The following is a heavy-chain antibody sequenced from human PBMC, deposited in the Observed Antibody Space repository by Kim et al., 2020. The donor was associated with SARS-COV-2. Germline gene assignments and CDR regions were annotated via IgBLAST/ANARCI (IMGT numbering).Heavy chain of an antibody. Sequence: ASVKVSCKASGYTFTGYYMHWVRQAPGQGLEWMGRINPNSGGTNYAQKFQGRVTMTRDTSISTAYMELSRLRSDDTAVYYCAREGTIKRYCSGGSCLENWFDPWGQGTLVTVSS. V-gene: IGHV1-2*06. CDR2: INPNSGGT. D-gene: IGHD2-15*01. J-gene: IGHJ5*02. CDR1: GYTFTGYY. CDR3: AREGTIKRYCSGGSCLENWFDP.